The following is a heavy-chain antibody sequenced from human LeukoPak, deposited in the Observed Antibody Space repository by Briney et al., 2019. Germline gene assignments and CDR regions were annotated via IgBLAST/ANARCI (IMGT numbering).Heavy chain of an antibody. Sequence: ASVKVSCKSSGYTFTSYGIIWVRQAPGQGLEWMGLISAYNGNTNYAQKLQGRVTMTTDTSTRTPYMELRRLKADDTAVYYCARDRGPATVSTNWAFEIWGQGTVVTVSS. CDR2: ISAYNGNT. J-gene: IGHJ3*02. D-gene: IGHD4-17*01. CDR1: GYTFTSYG. V-gene: IGHV1-18*01. CDR3: ARDRGPATVSTNWAFEI.